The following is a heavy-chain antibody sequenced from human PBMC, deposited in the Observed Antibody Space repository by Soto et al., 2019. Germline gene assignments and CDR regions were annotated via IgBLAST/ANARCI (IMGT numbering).Heavy chain of an antibody. CDR3: VRDEAAVGAYLYY. D-gene: IGHD6-13*01. Sequence: PGGPLRLSCAASGFTFSSFDMHWVRQAPGKGLEWVSSIGIAGDTYYAGSVKGRVTISRENARNSLYLQMNSLRADDTAVYYCVRDEAAVGAYLYYWGQGTLVTVSS. V-gene: IGHV3-13*04. J-gene: IGHJ4*02. CDR1: GFTFSSFD. CDR2: IGIAGDT.